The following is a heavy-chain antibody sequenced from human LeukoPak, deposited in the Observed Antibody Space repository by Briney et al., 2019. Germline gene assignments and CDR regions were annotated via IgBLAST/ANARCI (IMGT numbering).Heavy chain of an antibody. D-gene: IGHD3-10*01. CDR2: ISYGGSNK. CDR3: ARDDALGRLGY. J-gene: IGHJ4*02. CDR1: GFTFSSYA. Sequence: LPGGSLRLSCAASGFTFSSYAMHWVRQAPGKGLEWVAVISYGGSNKYYADSVKGRFTISRDNSKNTLYLQMNSLRVEDTAVYSCARDDALGRLGYWGQGTLVTVSS. V-gene: IGHV3-30-3*01.